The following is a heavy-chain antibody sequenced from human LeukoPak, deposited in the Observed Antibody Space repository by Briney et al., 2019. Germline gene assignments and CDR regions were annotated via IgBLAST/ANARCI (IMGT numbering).Heavy chain of an antibody. Sequence: GGSLRLSCAASGFTFSSYGMSWVRQAPGKGLEWVSAISVSGGSTYYADSVKGRFTISRDNSKNTLYLQMNSMRAEDTAVYYCAKVGEWLAPLGNYYYMDVWGKGTTVTISS. CDR3: AKVGEWLAPLGNYYYMDV. CDR1: GFTFSSYG. CDR2: ISVSGGST. V-gene: IGHV3-23*01. J-gene: IGHJ6*03. D-gene: IGHD6-19*01.